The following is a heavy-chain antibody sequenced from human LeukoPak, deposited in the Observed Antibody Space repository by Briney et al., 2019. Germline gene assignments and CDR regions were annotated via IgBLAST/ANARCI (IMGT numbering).Heavy chain of an antibody. CDR1: GGTFSSYA. CDR2: IIPIFGTA. J-gene: IGHJ4*02. D-gene: IGHD6-6*01. Sequence: SVKVSCKASGGTFSSYAISWVRQAPGQGLEWMGGIIPIFGTANYAQKFQGRVTITADESTSTAYMEPSSLRSEDTAVYYCARDSDSSSPPLKTRGWVPPGYWAQGTLVTVSS. CDR3: ARDSDSSSPPLKTRGWVPPGY. V-gene: IGHV1-69*01.